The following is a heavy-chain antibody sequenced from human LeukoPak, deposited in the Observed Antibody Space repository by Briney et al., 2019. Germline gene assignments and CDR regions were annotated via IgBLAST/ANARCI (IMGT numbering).Heavy chain of an antibody. CDR3: AREECSIGVCYPSGY. CDR1: GYTFTSYG. V-gene: IGHV1-18*01. D-gene: IGHD2-8*01. CDR2: ISTYNANT. Sequence: ASVKVSCKASGYTFTSYGISWVRQAPGQGLEWMGWISTYNANTNYALKLQGRVTLTTDTSTSTAYMELKSLRSDDTAVYYCAREECSIGVCYPSGYWGQGTLVTVSS. J-gene: IGHJ4*02.